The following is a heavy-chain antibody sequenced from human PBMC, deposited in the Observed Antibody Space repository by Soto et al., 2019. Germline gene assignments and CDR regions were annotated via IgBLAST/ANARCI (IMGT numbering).Heavy chain of an antibody. V-gene: IGHV3-74*01. CDR1: GFTFSSYW. Sequence: GGSLRLSCAASGFTFSSYWMHWVRQAPGKGLVWVSRINSDGSSTSYADSVKGRFTISRDNAKNTLYLQMNSLRAEDTAVYYCARETSIAARMPSHYGMDVWGQGTTVTVSS. J-gene: IGHJ6*02. CDR3: ARETSIAARMPSHYGMDV. D-gene: IGHD6-6*01. CDR2: INSDGSST.